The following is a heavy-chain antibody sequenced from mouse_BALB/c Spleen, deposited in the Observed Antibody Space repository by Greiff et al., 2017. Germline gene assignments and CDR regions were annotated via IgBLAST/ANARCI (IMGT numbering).Heavy chain of an antibody. D-gene: IGHD2-3*01. J-gene: IGHJ3*01. Sequence: QVQLQQPGAELVKPGASVKLSCKASVYTFTSYWMHWVKQRPGQGLEWIGEINPSNGRTNYNEKFKSKATLTVDKSSSTAYMQLSSLTSEDSAVYYCARDYDGYSRFAYWGQGTLVTVSA. CDR2: INPSNGRT. V-gene: IGHV1S81*02. CDR1: VYTFTSYW. CDR3: ARDYDGYSRFAY.